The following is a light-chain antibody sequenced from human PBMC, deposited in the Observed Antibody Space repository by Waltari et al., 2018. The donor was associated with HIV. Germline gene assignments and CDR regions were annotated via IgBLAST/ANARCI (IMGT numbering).Light chain of an antibody. Sequence: SYELTQPPPVSVSPGQTASITCSGEKLGNKYVWWYQQKPGQSPVLVIYQNSKRPSGIPERFSGSNSGNTATLTISGTQAMDEADYYCQAWDSSNVVFGGGTKLAVL. CDR3: QAWDSSNVV. CDR1: KLGNKY. V-gene: IGLV3-1*01. J-gene: IGLJ2*01. CDR2: QNS.